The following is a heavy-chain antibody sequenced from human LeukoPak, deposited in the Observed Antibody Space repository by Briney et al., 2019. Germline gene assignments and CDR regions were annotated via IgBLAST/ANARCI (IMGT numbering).Heavy chain of an antibody. CDR1: GGSISSYY. D-gene: IGHD6-19*01. J-gene: IGHJ4*02. CDR2: INHSGST. V-gene: IGHV4-34*01. Sequence: SETLSLTCTVSGGSISSYYWSWIRQPPGKGLEWIGEINHSGSTNYNPSLKSRVTISVDTSKNQFSLKLSSVTAADTAVYYCARAGKSSGWYGIGYFDYWGQGTLVTVSS. CDR3: ARAGKSSGWYGIGYFDY.